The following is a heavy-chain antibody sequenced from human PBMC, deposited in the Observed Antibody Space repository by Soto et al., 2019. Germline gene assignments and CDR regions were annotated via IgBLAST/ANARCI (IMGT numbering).Heavy chain of an antibody. CDR3: ARGVPDYDILTGYYADFVFDP. J-gene: IGHJ5*02. V-gene: IGHV3-21*01. CDR2: ISSSSSYI. D-gene: IGHD3-9*01. CDR1: GFTFSSYS. Sequence: GGSLRLSCAASGFTFSSYSMNWVRQAPGKGLEWVSSISSSSSYIYCADSVKGRFTISRDNAKNSLYLQMNSLRAEDTAVYYCARGVPDYDILTGYYADFVFDPWGQGTLVTVSS.